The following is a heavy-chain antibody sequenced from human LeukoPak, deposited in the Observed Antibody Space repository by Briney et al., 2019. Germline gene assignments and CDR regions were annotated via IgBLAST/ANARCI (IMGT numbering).Heavy chain of an antibody. CDR3: ARMYSSGRGHAVYYYGMDV. CDR2: LNPHSGKT. D-gene: IGHD6-19*01. J-gene: IGHJ6*02. V-gene: IGHV1-8*01. Sequence: ASVKVSCKASGYTFTSYAIIWVRQATGQGLESLGWLNPHSGKTGYAKKFHSRVTMSRNTSISTTYMELSSLRSEDTAVYYCARMYSSGRGHAVYYYGMDVWGQGTTVTVSS. CDR1: GYTFTSYA.